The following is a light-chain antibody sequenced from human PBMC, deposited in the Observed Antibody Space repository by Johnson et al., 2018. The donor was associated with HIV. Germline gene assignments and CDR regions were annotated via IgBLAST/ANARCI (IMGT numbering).Light chain of an antibody. CDR2: DND. J-gene: IGLJ1*01. CDR3: GTWDTSLSPGGV. V-gene: IGLV1-51*01. CDR1: SSNIGSNY. Sequence: QSVLTQPPSVSAAPGQKVTISCSGSSSNIGSNYVSWYQQVPGTAPKLLIYDNDKRPSGIPDRFSASKSGTSATLGITGLQTGDEADYYCGTWDTSLSPGGVFGSGTKVTVL.